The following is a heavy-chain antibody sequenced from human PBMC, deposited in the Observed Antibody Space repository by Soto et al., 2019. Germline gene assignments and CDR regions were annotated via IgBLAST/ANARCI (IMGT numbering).Heavy chain of an antibody. V-gene: IGHV1-18*04. D-gene: IGHD5-18*01. CDR3: ARDRGGYSYGVFDY. Sequence: GASVKVSCKASGYTFTSYGISWVRQAPGQGLEWMGWISAYNGNTNYAQKLQGRVTMTTDTSTSTAYMELRSLRSDDTAVYYCARDRGGYSYGVFDYWGQGTLVTVSS. CDR1: GYTFTSYG. J-gene: IGHJ4*02. CDR2: ISAYNGNT.